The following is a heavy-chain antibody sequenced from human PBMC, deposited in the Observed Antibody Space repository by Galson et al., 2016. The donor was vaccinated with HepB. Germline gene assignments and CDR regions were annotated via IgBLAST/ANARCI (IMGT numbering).Heavy chain of an antibody. D-gene: IGHD3-3*01. CDR3: EILDFGAPLVGAFDV. Sequence: SETLSLTCTVSGDSISKYSCSWIRQPPGKALEWIGYTHYSGSTDYNSSLKSRITMSVDTSKNQFSLKLSFVTAADTAVYYCEILDFGAPLVGAFDVWGQGTMVTVSS. CDR2: THYSGST. CDR1: GDSISKYS. J-gene: IGHJ3*01. V-gene: IGHV4-59*08.